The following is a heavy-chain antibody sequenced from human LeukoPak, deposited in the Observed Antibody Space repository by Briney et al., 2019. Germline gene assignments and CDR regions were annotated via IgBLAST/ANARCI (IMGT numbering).Heavy chain of an antibody. CDR3: AKGLDVYGSGSYSFDY. V-gene: IGHV3-48*01. Sequence: GGSLRLSCAASGFTFSNSGMNWVRQAPGKGLEWVSYISGSSSTIYYADSVKGRFTISRDNSKNTLYLQMNSLRAEDTAVYYCAKGLDVYGSGSYSFDYWGQGTLVTVSS. CDR2: ISGSSSTI. D-gene: IGHD3-10*01. J-gene: IGHJ4*02. CDR1: GFTFSNSG.